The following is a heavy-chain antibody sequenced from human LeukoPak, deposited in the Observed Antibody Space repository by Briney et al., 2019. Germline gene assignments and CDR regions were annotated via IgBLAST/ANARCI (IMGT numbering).Heavy chain of an antibody. CDR3: ASTKLGYSSGWH. D-gene: IGHD6-19*01. V-gene: IGHV4-39*01. Sequence: SETLSLTCTVSGGSISSSYSWGWIRQPPGKGLEWIGNIYYSGSTYYNSSLKSRVTISVDTSKNQFSLKLSSVTASDTAIYYCASTKLGYSSGWHWGQGALVTVSS. J-gene: IGHJ4*02. CDR1: GGSISSSYS. CDR2: IYYSGST.